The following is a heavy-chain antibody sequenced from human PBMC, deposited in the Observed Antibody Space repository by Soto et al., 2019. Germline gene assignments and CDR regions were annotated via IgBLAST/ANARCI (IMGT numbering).Heavy chain of an antibody. D-gene: IGHD1-26*01. CDR3: ARIKWGLDYYSGMDV. V-gene: IGHV1-2*02. CDR1: GYTFSDYF. J-gene: IGHJ6*02. CDR2: INPKTAAT. Sequence: QVQLVQSGAEVKKSGASVKVSCKASGYTFSDYFIQWLRQAPGQGLEWVAWINPKTAATNYAKKFQDTVTLTSDTSFTTAYLELTRLRPDDTAVYYCARIKWGLDYYSGMDVWGQGTAVTVSS.